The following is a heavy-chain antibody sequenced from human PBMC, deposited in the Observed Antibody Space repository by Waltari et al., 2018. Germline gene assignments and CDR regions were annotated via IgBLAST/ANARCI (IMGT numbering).Heavy chain of an antibody. Sequence: EVQLLESGGGLVQPGGSLRLSCAASGFTFSSYAMSWVRQAPGKGLQGVSAIRGGGGSTYYADSVKGRFTISRDNSKNTLYLQMNSLRAEDTAVYYCAKDRNVVANSEYFQHWGQGTLVTVSS. CDR2: IRGGGGST. D-gene: IGHD5-12*01. J-gene: IGHJ1*01. CDR3: AKDRNVVANSEYFQH. CDR1: GFTFSSYA. V-gene: IGHV3-23*01.